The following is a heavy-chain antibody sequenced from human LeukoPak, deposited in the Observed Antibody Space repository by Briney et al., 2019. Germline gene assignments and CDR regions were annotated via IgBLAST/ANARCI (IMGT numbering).Heavy chain of an antibody. D-gene: IGHD6-13*01. J-gene: IGHJ4*02. CDR3: ARGHGVAGTVYYFDY. CDR2: IYYSGST. CDR1: GGSISSYY. Sequence: SETLSLTCTVSGGSISSYYWSWIRQPQGQGLEWIGYIYYSGSTNYNPSLKSRVTISVDTSKNEFSLKLSSVTAADTAVYYCARGHGVAGTVYYFDYWGQGNLVTVSS. V-gene: IGHV4-59*01.